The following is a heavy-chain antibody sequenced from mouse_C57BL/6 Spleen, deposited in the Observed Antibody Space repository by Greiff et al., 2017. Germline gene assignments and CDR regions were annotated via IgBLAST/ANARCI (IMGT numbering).Heavy chain of an antibody. D-gene: IGHD1-1*01. CDR2: FYPGSGSI. J-gene: IGHJ1*03. Sequence: QVQLLQSGAELVKPGASVTLSCKASGYTFTEYTIHWVKQRPGQGLEWIGWFYPGSGSIKHNEKFKDKATLTADKSSSTVYMEISKLTSEDSAVYFCARHEAISAVEPWYFDVWGTGTTVTVSS. CDR3: ARHEAISAVEPWYFDV. V-gene: IGHV1-62-2*01. CDR1: GYTFTEYT.